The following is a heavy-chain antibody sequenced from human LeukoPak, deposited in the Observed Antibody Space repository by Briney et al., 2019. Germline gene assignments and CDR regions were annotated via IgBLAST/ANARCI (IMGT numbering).Heavy chain of an antibody. J-gene: IGHJ4*02. CDR1: GGSISSGSYY. V-gene: IGHV4-61*02. CDR3: ARDWLLDY. CDR2: IYTSGST. Sequence: SETLSLTCTVSGGSISSGSYYWNRIRPPAGRGLEWIGRIYTSGSTNYNPSLKSRVTISVDTSKNQFSLKLSSVTAADTAVYYCARDWLLDYWGQGTLVTVSS. D-gene: IGHD5-12*01.